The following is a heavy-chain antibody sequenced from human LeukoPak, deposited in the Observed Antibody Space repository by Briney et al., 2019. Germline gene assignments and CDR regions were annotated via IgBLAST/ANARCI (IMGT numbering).Heavy chain of an antibody. J-gene: IGHJ5*02. V-gene: IGHV4-39*07. CDR2: IYYSGST. CDR1: GGSISSSSYY. CDR3: AKAIVVVPAAMRRWFDP. Sequence: SETLSLTCTVSGGSISSSSYYWGWIRQPPGKGLEWIGSIYYSGSTYYNPSLKSRVTISVDTSKNQFSLKLSSVTAADTAVYYCAKAIVVVPAAMRRWFDPWGQGTLVTVSS. D-gene: IGHD2-2*01.